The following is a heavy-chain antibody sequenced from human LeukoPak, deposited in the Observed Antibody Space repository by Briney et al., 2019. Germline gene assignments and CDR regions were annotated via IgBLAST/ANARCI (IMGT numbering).Heavy chain of an antibody. CDR1: GFTFSDYY. V-gene: IGHV3-11*04. CDR2: ISSSGSTK. J-gene: IGHJ5*02. Sequence: GGSLRLSCAASGFTFSDYYMSWIRQAPGKGLEWVSYISSSGSTKYYADSVKGRFTISRDNTKNSLYLQMNNRRAEDTAALYCARVGRFLSRFDPCGQGTLVTVSS. CDR3: ARVGRFLSRFDP. D-gene: IGHD3-3*01.